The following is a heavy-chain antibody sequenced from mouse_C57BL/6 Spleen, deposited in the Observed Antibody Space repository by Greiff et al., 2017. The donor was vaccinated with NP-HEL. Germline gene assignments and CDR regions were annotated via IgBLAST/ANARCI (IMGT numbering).Heavy chain of an antibody. D-gene: IGHD1-1*01. J-gene: IGHJ4*01. V-gene: IGHV2-5*01. CDR3: AKNFDYGSSPYAMDY. CDR1: GFSLTSYG. CDR2: IWRGGST. Sequence: VQLQQSGPGLVQPSQSLSITCTVSGFSLTSYGVHWVRQSPGKGLAWLGVIWRGGSTDYNAAFMSRLSITKDNSKSQVFFKMNSLQADDTAIYYCAKNFDYGSSPYAMDYWGQGTSVTVSS.